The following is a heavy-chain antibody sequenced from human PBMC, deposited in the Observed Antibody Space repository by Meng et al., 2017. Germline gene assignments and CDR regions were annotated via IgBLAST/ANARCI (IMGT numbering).Heavy chain of an antibody. J-gene: IGHJ4*02. CDR1: GFTFSSYA. D-gene: IGHD4-17*01. CDR3: ARDCLGRGRQSTVTTYYFDY. Sequence: GESLKISCAASGFTFSSYAMHWVRQAPGKGLEWVAVISYDGSNKYCADSVKGRFTISRDNSKNTLYLQMNSLRAEDTAVYYCARDCLGRGRQSTVTTYYFDYWGQGTLVTVSS. CDR2: ISYDGSNK. V-gene: IGHV3-30*04.